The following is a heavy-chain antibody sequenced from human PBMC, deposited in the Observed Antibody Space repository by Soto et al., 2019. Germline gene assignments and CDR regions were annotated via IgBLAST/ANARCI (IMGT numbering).Heavy chain of an antibody. V-gene: IGHV1-69*13. D-gene: IGHD6-13*01. CDR1: GYTFTSYG. CDR3: ATSSRTGSPDY. CDR2: IIPYFGKA. Sequence: SVKVSCKASGYTFTSYGISWVRQAPGQGLEWMGGIIPYFGKANYAQKFQGRVTITADESTSTAYMELSSLRSEDTAVYYCATSSRTGSPDYWGQGTLVTVSS. J-gene: IGHJ4*02.